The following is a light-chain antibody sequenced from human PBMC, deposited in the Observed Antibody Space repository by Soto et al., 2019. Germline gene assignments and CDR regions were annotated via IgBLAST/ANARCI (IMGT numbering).Light chain of an antibody. V-gene: IGLV2-14*01. CDR3: SSYTSSSTYV. Sequence: QSVLTQPASVSGSPGQSITISCTGTSSDVGGYNYVSWYQQHPGKAPKLMIYEVSNRPSGVSNRFSGSKSGNTASLTISGLQAEGEADYYCSSYTSSSTYVFGTGTKVT. J-gene: IGLJ1*01. CDR2: EVS. CDR1: SSDVGGYNY.